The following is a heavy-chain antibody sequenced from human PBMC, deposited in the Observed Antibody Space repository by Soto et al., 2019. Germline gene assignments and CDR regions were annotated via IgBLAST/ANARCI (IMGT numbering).Heavy chain of an antibody. CDR3: ARDSPYSSSWYDLNWFDP. V-gene: IGHV4-39*02. D-gene: IGHD6-13*01. CDR2: IYYSGST. J-gene: IGHJ5*02. Sequence: SETLSLTCTVSGGSISSSSYYWGWIRQPPGKGLEWIGSIYYSGSTYYNPSLKSRVTISVDTSKNQFSLKLSSVTAADTAVYYCARDSPYSSSWYDLNWFDPWGKGTLVT. CDR1: GGSISSSSYY.